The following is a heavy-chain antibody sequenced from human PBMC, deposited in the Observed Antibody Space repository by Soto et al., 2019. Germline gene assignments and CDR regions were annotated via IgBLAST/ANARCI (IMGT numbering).Heavy chain of an antibody. D-gene: IGHD3-22*01. Sequence: PGGSLRLSCAASGFTFSSYAMHWVRQAPGKGLEWVAVISYDGSNKYYADSVKGRFTISRDNSKNTLYLQMNSLRAEDTAVYYCARTYYYDSSGYYGLDYWGQGTLVTVSS. CDR1: GFTFSSYA. J-gene: IGHJ4*02. CDR2: ISYDGSNK. V-gene: IGHV3-30-3*01. CDR3: ARTYYYDSSGYYGLDY.